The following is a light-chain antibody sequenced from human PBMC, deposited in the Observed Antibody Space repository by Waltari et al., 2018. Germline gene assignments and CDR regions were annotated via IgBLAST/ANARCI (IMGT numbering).Light chain of an antibody. CDR2: GNT. J-gene: IGLJ1*01. CDR3: AAWDDNLLYV. Sequence: QSVLTQPPSASGPPGQRVTIPCSGSSSDIGNNYVYWYKQHPGTAPKLLIYGNTQRPSGVPDRFSGSKSGTSASLAISDLRSEDEADYYCAAWDDNLLYVFGTGTKVTVL. CDR1: SSDIGNNY. V-gene: IGLV1-47*01.